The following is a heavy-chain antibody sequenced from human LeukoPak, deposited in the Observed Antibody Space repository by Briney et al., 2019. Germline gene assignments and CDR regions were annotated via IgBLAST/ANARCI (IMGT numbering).Heavy chain of an antibody. V-gene: IGHV4-59*01. J-gene: IGHJ4*02. Sequence: SGTLSLTCTVSGGSISSYYWSWSRQPPGKGLEWIGYIYYSGSTNYNPSLKSRVTISVDTSKNQFSLKLSSVTAADTAVYYCARGGDYYYDSSGYYQPYDYWGQGTLVTVSS. D-gene: IGHD3-22*01. CDR2: IYYSGST. CDR3: ARGGDYYYDSSGYYQPYDY. CDR1: GGSISSYY.